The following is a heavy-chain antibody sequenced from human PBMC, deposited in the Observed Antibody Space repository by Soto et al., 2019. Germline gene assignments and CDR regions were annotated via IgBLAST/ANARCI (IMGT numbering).Heavy chain of an antibody. Sequence: ETLSLTCTASGGSISSYYWSWIRQPPGKGLEWIGYIYYSGSTNYNSSLKSRVTISVDTSKNQLSLKLSSVTAADTAVYYCARATYYYDSSGYYGYYFDYWGQGTLVTVS. V-gene: IGHV4-59*01. J-gene: IGHJ4*02. CDR2: IYYSGST. CDR3: ARATYYYDSSGYYGYYFDY. D-gene: IGHD3-22*01. CDR1: GGSISSYY.